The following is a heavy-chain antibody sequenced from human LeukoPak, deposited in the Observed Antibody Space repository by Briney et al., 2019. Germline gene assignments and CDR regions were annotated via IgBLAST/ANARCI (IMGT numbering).Heavy chain of an antibody. D-gene: IGHD3-22*01. Sequence: AGGSLRLSCAASGFTFSNYGMHWVRQAPGKGLEWVAFIRFDGTNKFYADSVKGRFTISRDNSKNTLYLQMNSLRAEDTAVYYCAKRAINYYDSSVYYQEIDYWGQGTLVTVSS. J-gene: IGHJ4*02. CDR1: GFTFSNYG. V-gene: IGHV3-30*02. CDR3: AKRAINYYDSSVYYQEIDY. CDR2: IRFDGTNK.